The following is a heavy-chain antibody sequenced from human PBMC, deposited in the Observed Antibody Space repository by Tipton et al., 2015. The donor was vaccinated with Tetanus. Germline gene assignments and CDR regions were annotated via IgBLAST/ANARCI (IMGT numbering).Heavy chain of an antibody. Sequence: LRLSCTVSGGSMSNNYWSWIRQPPGKGLEWIAYIFHSGSTNYSPSLKSRVAISMDTSKNQISLKLSSVTAADTAVYYCARADYNLARKGPFDSWGQGTQVIVS. CDR2: IFHSGST. D-gene: IGHD3-3*01. CDR1: GGSMSNNY. J-gene: IGHJ4*02. CDR3: ARADYNLARKGPFDS. V-gene: IGHV4-59*01.